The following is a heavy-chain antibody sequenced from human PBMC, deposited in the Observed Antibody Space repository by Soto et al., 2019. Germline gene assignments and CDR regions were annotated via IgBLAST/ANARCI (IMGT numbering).Heavy chain of an antibody. V-gene: IGHV4-59*01. CDR3: ARGEGAYYYDSSGPSQKYYYYGMDV. J-gene: IGHJ6*02. CDR2: IYYSGST. D-gene: IGHD3-22*01. Sequence: PSETLSLTCTVSGGSISSYYWSWIRQPPGKGLEWIGYIYYSGSTNYNPSLKSRVTISVDTSKNQFSLKLSSVTAADTAVYYCARGEGAYYYDSSGPSQKYYYYGMDVWGQGTTVTVS. CDR1: GGSISSYY.